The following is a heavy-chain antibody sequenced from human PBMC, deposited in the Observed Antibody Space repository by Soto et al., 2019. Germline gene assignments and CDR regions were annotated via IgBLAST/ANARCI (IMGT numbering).Heavy chain of an antibody. CDR1: GGSISSYY. V-gene: IGHV4-59*01. CDR3: XXXXIXXAXXERSKAHXXDI. J-gene: IGHJ3*02. Sequence: QVQLXESGPGLVKPSETLSLTCTVSGGSISSYYWSWIRQPPGKGLEWIGYIYYSGSTNYNPSLXXXXXXXXXXXXXXXXXXXXXXXXXXXXXXXXXXXXIXXAXXERSKAHXXDIWGQGTMVTVSS. CDR2: IYYSGST.